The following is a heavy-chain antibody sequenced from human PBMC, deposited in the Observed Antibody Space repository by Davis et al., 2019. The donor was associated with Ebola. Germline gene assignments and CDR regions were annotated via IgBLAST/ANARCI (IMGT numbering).Heavy chain of an antibody. CDR3: ARERFLVGATTGFDY. Sequence: PGGSLRLSCAASGFTFSSYGMHWVRQAPGKGLEWVAVIWYDGSNKYYADSVKGRFTISRDNSKNTLYLQMNSLRAEDTAVYYCARERFLVGATTGFDYWGQGTLVTVSS. V-gene: IGHV3-33*01. CDR1: GFTFSSYG. D-gene: IGHD1-26*01. J-gene: IGHJ4*02. CDR2: IWYDGSNK.